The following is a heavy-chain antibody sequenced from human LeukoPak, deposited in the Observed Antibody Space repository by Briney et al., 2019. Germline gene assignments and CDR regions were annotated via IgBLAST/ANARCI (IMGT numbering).Heavy chain of an antibody. CDR2: INPDSGDT. D-gene: IGHD3-22*01. CDR1: GYTFTGYY. J-gene: IGHJ1*01. V-gene: IGHV1-2*02. Sequence: ASVKVSCKASGYTFTGYYIHWVRQAPGQGLEWMGWINPDSGDTNYAQRFQGRATMTRDTSISTAYMEKRRLTSDDTAVYYCARGSYDSSDFEYFQHWGQGTLVTVSS. CDR3: ARGSYDSSDFEYFQH.